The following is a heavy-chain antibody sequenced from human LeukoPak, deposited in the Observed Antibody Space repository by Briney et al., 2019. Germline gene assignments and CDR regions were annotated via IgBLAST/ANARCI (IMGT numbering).Heavy chain of an antibody. J-gene: IGHJ4*02. Sequence: GGSLRLSCAASGFTFSSYGMHWVRQAPGKGLEWVAVISYDGSSKYYADSVKGRFTISRDNSKNTLYLQMNSLRAEDTAVYYCAKDYGHYFDYWGQGTLVTVSS. CDR3: AKDYGHYFDY. CDR1: GFTFSSYG. CDR2: ISYDGSSK. D-gene: IGHD3-10*01. V-gene: IGHV3-30*18.